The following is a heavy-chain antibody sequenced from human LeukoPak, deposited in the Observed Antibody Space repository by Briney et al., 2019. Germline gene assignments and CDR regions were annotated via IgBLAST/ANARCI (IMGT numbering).Heavy chain of an antibody. J-gene: IGHJ4*02. D-gene: IGHD1-26*01. CDR1: GFTLSSYG. V-gene: IGHV3-30*02. CDR2: IRYDGSNK. CDR3: AKDRVVGARRSDY. Sequence: PGGSLRLSCAASGFTLSSYGMHWVRQAPGKGLEWVAFIRYDGSNKYYADSVKGRFTISRDNSKNTLYLQMNSLRAEDTAVYYCAKDRVVGARRSDYWGQGTLVTVSS.